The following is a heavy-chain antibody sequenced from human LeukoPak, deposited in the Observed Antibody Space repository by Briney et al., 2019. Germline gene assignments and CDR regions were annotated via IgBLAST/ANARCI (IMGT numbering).Heavy chain of an antibody. Sequence: ASVTVSCKASGYTFTDYYMHWARQAPGQGLEWMGWLNPNSGDTNYAQKFQGRVSMTRDTSISTAYMDLSDLRSDDTAVYYCARGRNIEMTTMSGGSDYWGQGTLVTVSS. CDR3: ARGRNIEMTTMSGGSDY. CDR2: LNPNSGDT. V-gene: IGHV1-2*02. D-gene: IGHD5-24*01. CDR1: GYTFTDYY. J-gene: IGHJ4*02.